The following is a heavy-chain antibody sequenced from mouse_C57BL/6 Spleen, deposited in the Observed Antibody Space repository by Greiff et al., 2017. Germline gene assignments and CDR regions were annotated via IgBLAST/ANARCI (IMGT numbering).Heavy chain of an antibody. CDR1: GFNIKDYY. J-gene: IGHJ3*01. CDR2: IDPEDGDT. D-gene: IGHD2-1*01. V-gene: IGHV14-1*01. Sequence: VQLQQSGAELVRPGASVKLSCTASGFNIKDYYMHWVKQRPEQGLEWIGRIDPEDGDTEYAPKFQGKATMTADTSANTAYLQLSSLTSEDTAVYYCTPYGNYLAWFAYWGQGTLVTVSA. CDR3: TPYGNYLAWFAY.